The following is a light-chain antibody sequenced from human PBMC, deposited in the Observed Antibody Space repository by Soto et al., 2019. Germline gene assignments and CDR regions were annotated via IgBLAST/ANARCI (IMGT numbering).Light chain of an antibody. Sequence: DIQMTQTRSSVSASVGDRVTITCRASQGINSWLAWYQQKPGKAPKLLIYSTSNLQSGVPSRFSGSGSGTDFTLTITSLQPEDFATYFCQQSESLPLTFGGGTKVEIK. V-gene: IGKV1D-12*01. CDR3: QQSESLPLT. J-gene: IGKJ4*01. CDR1: QGINSW. CDR2: STS.